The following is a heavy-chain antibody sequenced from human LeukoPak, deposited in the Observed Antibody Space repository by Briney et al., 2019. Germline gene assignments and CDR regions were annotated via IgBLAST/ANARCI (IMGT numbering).Heavy chain of an antibody. CDR3: ARGPSKSRYYYYMDV. Sequence: ASVKVSCKASGYTFTSYGISWVRQAPGQGLEWMGWISAYNGNTNYAQKFQGRVTMTRNTSISTAYMELSSLRSEDTAVYYCARGPSKSRYYYYMDVWGKGTTVTVSS. CDR2: ISAYNGNT. J-gene: IGHJ6*03. D-gene: IGHD4-11*01. V-gene: IGHV1-18*01. CDR1: GYTFTSYG.